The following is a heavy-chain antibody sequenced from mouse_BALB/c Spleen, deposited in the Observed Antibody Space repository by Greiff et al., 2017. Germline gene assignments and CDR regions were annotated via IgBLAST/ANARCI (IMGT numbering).Heavy chain of an antibody. CDR1: GFTFSSYA. J-gene: IGHJ4*01. CDR3: ARGITTGYYAMDY. Sequence: EVQGVESGGGLVKPGGSLKLSCAASGFTFSSYAMSWVRQTPEKRLEWVASISSGGSTYYPDSVKGRFTISRDNARNILYLQMSSLRSEDTAMYYCARGITTGYYAMDYWGQGTSVTVSS. V-gene: IGHV5-6-5*01. CDR2: ISSGGST. D-gene: IGHD1-1*01.